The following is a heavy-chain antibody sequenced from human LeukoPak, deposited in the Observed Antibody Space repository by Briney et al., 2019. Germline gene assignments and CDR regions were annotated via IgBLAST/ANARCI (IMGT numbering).Heavy chain of an antibody. D-gene: IGHD6-6*01. CDR1: GASISDYY. CDR3: ARDLSSSSLFDY. CDR2: LLYSGSA. V-gene: IGHV4-59*12. J-gene: IGHJ4*02. Sequence: SETLSLTCNVSGASISDYYWSWVRQSPEKGLEWIASLLYSGSAHYSPSLRSRVAMSVDTSKNQFSLKLSSVTAADTAVYYCARDLSSSSLFDYWGQGTLVTVSS.